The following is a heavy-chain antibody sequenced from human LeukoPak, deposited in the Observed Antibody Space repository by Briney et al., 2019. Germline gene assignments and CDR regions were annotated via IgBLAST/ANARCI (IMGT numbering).Heavy chain of an antibody. CDR3: ARLRPRYYYDSSGYYLYYFDY. D-gene: IGHD3-22*01. CDR2: IYSGGST. J-gene: IGHJ4*02. Sequence: PGGSLRLSCAASGFTVSSNYMSWVRQAPGKGLEWVSVIYSGGSTYYADSVKGRFTISRDNSKNTLYLQMNSLRAEDTAVYYCARLRPRYYYDSSGYYLYYFDYWGQGTLVTVSS. V-gene: IGHV3-66*04. CDR1: GFTVSSNY.